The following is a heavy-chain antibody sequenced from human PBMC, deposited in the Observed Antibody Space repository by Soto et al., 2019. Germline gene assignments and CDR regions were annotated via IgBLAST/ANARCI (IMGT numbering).Heavy chain of an antibody. CDR3: ARRRIAEYRDAFHI. V-gene: IGHV5-51*01. D-gene: IGHD2-15*01. J-gene: IGHJ3*02. CDR1: GYNFPIYW. Sequence: GASLKISWKGSGYNFPIYWIGWVRQMPGKGLECMGIIYSGNSETRYSPSFQGQVTISVDKSINTAYLQWSSLKASDTAMYFCARRRIAEYRDAFHIWGQGIMVTVSS. CDR2: IYSGNSET.